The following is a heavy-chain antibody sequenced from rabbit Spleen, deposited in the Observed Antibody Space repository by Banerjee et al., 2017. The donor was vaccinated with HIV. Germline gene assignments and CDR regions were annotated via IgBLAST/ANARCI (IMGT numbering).Heavy chain of an antibody. CDR3: AREGSGQVLFNL. CDR1: GFDFSSYY. D-gene: IGHD4-1*01. V-gene: IGHV1S7*01. Sequence: QLEESGGDLVQPEGSLKLSCKASGFDFSSYYMSWVRQAPGKGLEWIGYIDPVFGITYYASWVNGRFTISSHNAQNTLYLQLNSLTVADTATYFCAREGSGQVLFNLWGQGTLVTVS. CDR2: IDPVFGIT. J-gene: IGHJ4*01.